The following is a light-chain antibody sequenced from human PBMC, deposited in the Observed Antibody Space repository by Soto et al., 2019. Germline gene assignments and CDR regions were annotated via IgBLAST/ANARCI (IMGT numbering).Light chain of an antibody. CDR1: QSVSRW. CDR2: EAS. J-gene: IGKJ1*01. V-gene: IGKV1-5*01. CDR3: QQYEVYPWT. Sequence: DIQMTQSPSTLSASVGDRVTIACRARQSVSRWLAWYQQKPGKAPKILIYEASSLERGVPSRFSASGSETVLSLTISSLQPDDSATYYCQQYEVYPWTFGQGTKVDIK.